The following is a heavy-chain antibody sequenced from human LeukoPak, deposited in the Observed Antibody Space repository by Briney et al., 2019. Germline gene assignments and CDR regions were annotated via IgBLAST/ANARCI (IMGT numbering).Heavy chain of an antibody. J-gene: IGHJ3*02. Sequence: WGSLTLSCAASGFTFSSYGMHWVRQAPGKGLEWVAVISYDGSNKYYADSVNGRFTISRDNSKNMLYLQMNRLRAEDTAVYYCAKYYHCYGSAFDIWGQGTMVTVS. V-gene: IGHV3-30*18. CDR3: AKYYHCYGSAFDI. CDR1: GFTFSSYG. D-gene: IGHD2-21*01. CDR2: ISYDGSNK.